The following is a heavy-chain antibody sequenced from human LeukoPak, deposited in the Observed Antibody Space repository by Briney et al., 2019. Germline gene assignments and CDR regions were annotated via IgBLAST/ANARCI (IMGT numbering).Heavy chain of an antibody. D-gene: IGHD3-10*01. CDR3: ARDGRGSRSSWFDP. CDR1: GYTFTTYY. Sequence: ASVKVSCKASGYTFTTYYVHWVRQAPGQGLEWMGIINPSGGSTTYAQKFRGRLTMTRDMSTSAVYMELSSLRSDDTAVYYCARDGRGSRSSWFDPWGQGTLVIVSS. V-gene: IGHV1-46*01. J-gene: IGHJ5*02. CDR2: INPSGGST.